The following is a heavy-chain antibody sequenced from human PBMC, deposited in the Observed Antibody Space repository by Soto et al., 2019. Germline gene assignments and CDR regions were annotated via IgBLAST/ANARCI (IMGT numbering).Heavy chain of an antibody. D-gene: IGHD3-16*01. J-gene: IGHJ4*02. CDR1: GFTLRDYA. Sequence: PGGSLRLSCTTSGFTLRDYAMSWVRQAPGKGLEWVGFSRTIANGGATEYAASVKGRFTISRDDSTSIAYLQMNSLKTEDTAVYYCTRVLSWGAPEYWGQGSLVTVSS. V-gene: IGHV3-49*04. CDR2: SRTIANGGAT. CDR3: TRVLSWGAPEY.